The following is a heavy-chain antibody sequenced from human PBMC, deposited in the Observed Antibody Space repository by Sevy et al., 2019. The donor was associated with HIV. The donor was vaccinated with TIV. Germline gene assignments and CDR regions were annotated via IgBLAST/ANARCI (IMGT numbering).Heavy chain of an antibody. CDR1: GFTFSNYF. V-gene: IGHV3-21*01. D-gene: IGHD3-10*01. CDR3: ARGDYYGSLYYFDY. J-gene: IGHJ4*02. Sequence: GGSLRLSCAASGFTFSNYFMNWVRQAPGKGLEWVSSISSGSSYIFYEDSLKGRFTISRDNATNSLYLHMNSLGAEDTAVYYCARGDYYGSLYYFDYWGPGTLVTVSS. CDR2: ISSGSSYI.